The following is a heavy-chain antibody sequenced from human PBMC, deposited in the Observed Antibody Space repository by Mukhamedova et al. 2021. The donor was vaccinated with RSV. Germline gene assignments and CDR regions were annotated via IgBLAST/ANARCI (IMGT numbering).Heavy chain of an antibody. V-gene: IGHV3-21*01. CDR2: ISGGSNYI. Sequence: YTMNWVRQAPGKGLEWVSSISGGSNYIYYADSVKGRFTISRDNAKNSLYLQMNSLRAEDTAVYYCARDATVATSHWGQGTLVTVS. D-gene: IGHD2-21*02. CDR1: YT. J-gene: IGHJ4*02. CDR3: ARDATVATSH.